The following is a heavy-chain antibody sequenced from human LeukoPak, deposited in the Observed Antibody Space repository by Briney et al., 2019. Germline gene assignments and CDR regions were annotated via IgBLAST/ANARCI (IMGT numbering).Heavy chain of an antibody. CDR2: ISAYNGNT. J-gene: IGHJ4*02. CDR3: ARTGIAVAGTDFDY. D-gene: IGHD6-19*01. Sequence: ASVKVSCKASGGTFSSYAISWVRHAPGQGLEWMGWISAYNGNTNYAQKLQGRVTMTTDTSTSTAYMELRSLRSDDTAVYYCARTGIAVAGTDFDYWGQGTLVTVSS. CDR1: GGTFSSYA. V-gene: IGHV1-18*01.